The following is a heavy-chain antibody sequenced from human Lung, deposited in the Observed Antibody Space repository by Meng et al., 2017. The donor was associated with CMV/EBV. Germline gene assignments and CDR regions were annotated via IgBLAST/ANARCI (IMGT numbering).Heavy chain of an antibody. CDR3: AKGNAEYCSGARCYAVDY. CDR2: VTGGGGRK. CDR1: GFTFSSYA. J-gene: IGHJ4*02. Sequence: GESLKISCAASGFTFSSYAMTWVRQAPGKGLEWVSVVTGGGGRKYYADSVEGRFTISRDNSENPLYLQMNSLRVEDTAIYYCAKGNAEYCSGARCYAVDYWGQGTLVTVSS. D-gene: IGHD2-2*01. V-gene: IGHV3-23*01.